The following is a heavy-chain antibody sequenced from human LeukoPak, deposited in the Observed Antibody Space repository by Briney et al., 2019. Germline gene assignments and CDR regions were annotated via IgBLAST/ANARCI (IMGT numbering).Heavy chain of an antibody. CDR3: ARLSRVAAAGTGFDY. Sequence: ASVKVSCKASGYTFTSYGISWVRQAPGQGLEWMGWISAYNGNTNYAQKLQGRVTMTTDTSTSTAYMELRSLRSDDTAVYYCARLSRVAAAGTGFDYWGQGTLVPVSS. D-gene: IGHD6-13*01. CDR2: ISAYNGNT. J-gene: IGHJ4*02. CDR1: GYTFTSYG. V-gene: IGHV1-18*01.